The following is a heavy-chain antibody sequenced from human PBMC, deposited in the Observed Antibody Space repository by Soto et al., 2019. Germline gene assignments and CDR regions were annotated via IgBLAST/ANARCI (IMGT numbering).Heavy chain of an antibody. CDR2: IYYSGST. Sequence: SETLSLTCTVSGGSISSYYWSWIRQPPGKGLEWIGYIYYSGSTNYNPSLKSRVTISVDTSKNQFSLKLSSVTAADTAVYYCARGGVRRSSWSSYNWFDPWGQGTLVTVSS. J-gene: IGHJ5*02. CDR3: ARGGVRRSSWSSYNWFDP. V-gene: IGHV4-59*01. CDR1: GGSISSYY. D-gene: IGHD6-13*01.